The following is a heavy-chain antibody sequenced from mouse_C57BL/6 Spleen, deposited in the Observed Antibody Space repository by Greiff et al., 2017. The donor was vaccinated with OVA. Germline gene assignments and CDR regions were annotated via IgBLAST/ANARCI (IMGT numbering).Heavy chain of an antibody. J-gene: IGHJ4*01. CDR3: ARNNWDDAVDY. D-gene: IGHD4-1*01. CDR2: IHPYNDDT. Sequence: VQLQQSGAELVKPGASVKLSCKASGYTFTTYPMEWMKQNPGQSLEWIGNIHPYNDDTKYNEKFKGKSTLTVEKSSSTVYLELSRLTSDDSAVYYGARNNWDDAVDYWGQGTSVTVAS. V-gene: IGHV1-47*01. CDR1: GYTFTTYP.